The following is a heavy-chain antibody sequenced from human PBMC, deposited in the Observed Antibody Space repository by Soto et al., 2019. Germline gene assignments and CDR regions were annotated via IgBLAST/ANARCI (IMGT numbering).Heavy chain of an antibody. CDR3: ARGDDYGDYPDAFDI. CDR2: ISAYNGNT. V-gene: IGHV1-18*01. J-gene: IGHJ3*02. Sequence: ASVKVSCKAYGYTFTSYGISLVRQAPGQGLEWMGWISAYNGNTNYAQKLQGRVTMTTDTSTSTAYMELRSLRSDDTAVYYCARGDDYGDYPDAFDIWGQGTMVTVSS. D-gene: IGHD4-17*01. CDR1: GYTFTSYG.